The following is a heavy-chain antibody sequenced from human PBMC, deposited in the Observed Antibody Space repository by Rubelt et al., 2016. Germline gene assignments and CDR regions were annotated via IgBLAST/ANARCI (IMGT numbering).Heavy chain of an antibody. CDR3: ARDVRWSWHFDL. CDR1: SFSISSGHY. Sequence: QVQLQESGPGLVKPSETLSLTCTVSSFSISSGHYWGWIRQPPGKGLEWIGSISHSGSAYYNPSLKSPVTISVNTSENQFSLGLISVTAADTAVYYCARDVRWSWHFDLWGRGTLVTVSS. CDR2: ISHSGSA. V-gene: IGHV4-38-2*02. J-gene: IGHJ2*01. D-gene: IGHD4-23*01.